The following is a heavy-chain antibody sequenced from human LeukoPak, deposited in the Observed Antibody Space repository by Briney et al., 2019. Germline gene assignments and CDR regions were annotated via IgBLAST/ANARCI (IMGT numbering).Heavy chain of an antibody. D-gene: IGHD5-24*01. CDR2: IIPIFGTA. V-gene: IGHV1-69*13. CDR1: GGTFSSYA. Sequence: VKVSCKASGGTFSSYAISWVRQAPGQGLEWMGGIIPIFGTANYAQKFQGRVTITADESTSTAYMELSSLRSKDTAVYYCASARGYNLPFDYWGQGTLVTVSS. CDR3: ASARGYNLPFDY. J-gene: IGHJ4*02.